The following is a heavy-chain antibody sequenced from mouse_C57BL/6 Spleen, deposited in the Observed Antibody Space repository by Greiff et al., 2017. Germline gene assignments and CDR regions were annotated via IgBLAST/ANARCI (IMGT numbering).Heavy chain of an antibody. CDR2: ILPGSGST. CDR3: ARRFITTVVATGPFAY. CDR1: GYTFTGYW. Sequence: QVLLQQSGAELMKPGASVKLSCKATGYTFTGYWIAWVQQRPGHGLEWIGEILPGSGSTNYNEKFKGKATFTADTTSNTAYMQLSSLTTEDSAIYYCARRFITTVVATGPFAYWGQGTLVTVSA. D-gene: IGHD1-1*01. J-gene: IGHJ3*01. V-gene: IGHV1-9*01.